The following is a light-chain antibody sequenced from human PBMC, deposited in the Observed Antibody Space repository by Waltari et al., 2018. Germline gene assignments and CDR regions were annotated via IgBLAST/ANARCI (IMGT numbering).Light chain of an antibody. V-gene: IGLV2-23*02. J-gene: IGLJ2*01. CDR1: SSDVGSYPL. Sequence: QSALTQPATVSGSPTQSITISCTGTSSDVGSYPLVSLYQQHPGRAPKLMIFDVNQRPSGISNRFSGSKSGNTASLTISGLQAEDEADYYCCSYAGSSTFVFGGGTKLTVL. CDR3: CSYAGSSTFV. CDR2: DVN.